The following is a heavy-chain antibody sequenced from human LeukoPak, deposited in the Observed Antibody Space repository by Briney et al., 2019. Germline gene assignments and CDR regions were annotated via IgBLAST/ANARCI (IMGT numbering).Heavy chain of an antibody. Sequence: GRSLRLSCTTSGFTFGDYAMSWVRQAPGKGLEWVGFIRSKAYGGTTEYAASVKGRFTISRDDSRRIVYLQMNGLKTEDTAVYYCTREGRGSDAFDYWGQGTLVTVSS. D-gene: IGHD3-16*01. V-gene: IGHV3-49*04. CDR2: IRSKAYGGTT. CDR3: TREGRGSDAFDY. CDR1: GFTFGDYA. J-gene: IGHJ4*02.